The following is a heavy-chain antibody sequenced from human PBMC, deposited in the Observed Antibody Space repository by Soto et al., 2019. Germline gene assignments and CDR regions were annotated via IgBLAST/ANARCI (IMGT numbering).Heavy chain of an antibody. CDR3: AKDLRGALWDGDCCEFDY. J-gene: IGHJ4*02. Sequence: EVQLLESGGGLVQPGGSLRLSCAASGFTFSSYAMSWVRQAPGKGLEWVSAISGSGGSTYYADSVKGRFTISRDNSKNTLYLQMNSLRAEDTAVYYCAKDLRGALWDGDCCEFDYWGQGTLVTVSS. V-gene: IGHV3-23*01. CDR2: ISGSGGST. CDR1: GFTFSSYA. D-gene: IGHD2-21*02.